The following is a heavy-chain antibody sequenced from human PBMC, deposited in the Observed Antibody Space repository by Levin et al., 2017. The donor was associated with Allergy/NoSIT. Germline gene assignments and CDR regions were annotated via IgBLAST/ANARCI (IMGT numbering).Heavy chain of an antibody. J-gene: IGHJ4*02. CDR3: AKQGCSSTSCYWGRKYYFDY. D-gene: IGHD2-2*01. CDR1: GFTFSSYG. Sequence: PGGSLRLSCAASGFTFSSYGMHWVRQAPGKGLEWVAVISYDGSNKYYADSVKGRFTISRDNSKNTLYLQMNSLRAEDTAVYYCAKQGCSSTSCYWGRKYYFDYWSQGTLVTVSS. V-gene: IGHV3-30*18. CDR2: ISYDGSNK.